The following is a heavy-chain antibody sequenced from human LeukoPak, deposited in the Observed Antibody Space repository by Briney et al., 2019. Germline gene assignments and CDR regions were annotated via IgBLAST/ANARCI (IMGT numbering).Heavy chain of an antibody. Sequence: SETLSLTCTVSGGSISSSSYYWGWIRQPPGKGLEWIGSIYYSGSTYYNPSLKSRVTISVDTSKNQFSLKLSSVTAADTAVYYCARVDPRRYDILTGYYDAFDIWGQGTLVTVSS. J-gene: IGHJ3*02. CDR1: GGSISSSSYY. CDR2: IYYSGST. CDR3: ARVDPRRYDILTGYYDAFDI. D-gene: IGHD3-9*01. V-gene: IGHV4-39*07.